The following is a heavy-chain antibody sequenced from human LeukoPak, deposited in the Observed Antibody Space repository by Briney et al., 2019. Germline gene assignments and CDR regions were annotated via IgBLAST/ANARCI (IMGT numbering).Heavy chain of an antibody. CDR3: AKDRPVQDYGDYGPLGP. D-gene: IGHD4-17*01. J-gene: IGHJ5*02. Sequence: GGSLRLSCAASGFTFSSYGMHWVRQAPGKGLEWVAVISYDGSNKYYADSVKGRFTISRDNSKNTLYLQMDSLRAEDTAVYYCAKDRPVQDYGDYGPLGPWGQGTLVTVSS. CDR2: ISYDGSNK. V-gene: IGHV3-30*18. CDR1: GFTFSSYG.